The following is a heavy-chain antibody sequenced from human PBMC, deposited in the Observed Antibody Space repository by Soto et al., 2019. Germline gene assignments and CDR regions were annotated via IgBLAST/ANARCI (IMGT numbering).Heavy chain of an antibody. J-gene: IGHJ5*02. CDR1: GFTFSSYS. CDR3: ARDPFEFSGYFDP. D-gene: IGHD3-10*01. V-gene: IGHV3-21*01. CDR2: ISSSSDYI. Sequence: GGSLRLSCAASGFTFSSYSINWVRQAPGKGLEWVSSISSSSDYIYYADSVKGRFTISRDNAKNSLYLQMNSLRAEDTAVYYCARDPFEFSGYFDPWGQGTLVTVSS.